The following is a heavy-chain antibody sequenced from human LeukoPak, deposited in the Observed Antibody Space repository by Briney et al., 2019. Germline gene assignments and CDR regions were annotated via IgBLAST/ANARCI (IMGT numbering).Heavy chain of an antibody. D-gene: IGHD3-22*01. Sequence: SETLSLTCTVSGGSITNYYWSWIRQPPGKGLEWIGYIYYSWSTNYNPSLKSRVTISVATSTKQFSLKLSSVTAADTAVYFCARGGRLLGKFDYWGQGTLVTVSS. CDR1: GGSITNYY. J-gene: IGHJ4*02. V-gene: IGHV4-59*01. CDR3: ARGGRLLGKFDY. CDR2: IYYSWST.